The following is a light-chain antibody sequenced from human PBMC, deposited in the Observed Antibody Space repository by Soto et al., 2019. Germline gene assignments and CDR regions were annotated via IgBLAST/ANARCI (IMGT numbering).Light chain of an antibody. J-gene: IGKJ5*01. Sequence: EIQMTQSASSLCACVGDRGSIXCRASQSIGSRFVWYQQKPGKAPKRLIYDASSLESGGPSRFSGSGSGTEFTRTISSLQPDDFATYYGQQYNSYRITFGQGTRLEIK. CDR1: QSIGSR. CDR2: DAS. V-gene: IGKV1-5*01. CDR3: QQYNSYRIT.